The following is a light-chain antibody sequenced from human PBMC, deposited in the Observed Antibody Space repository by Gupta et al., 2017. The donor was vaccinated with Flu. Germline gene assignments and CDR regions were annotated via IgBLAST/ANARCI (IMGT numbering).Light chain of an antibody. CDR3: QRDDNLPYT. J-gene: IGKJ2*01. CDR2: DAS. CDR1: QDISNY. Sequence: PSSLSASVGDRVTITCHASQDISNYLDRHQQKPGKAPKLLVYDASTFGTAVPSRFSGTGSGTDFTFSIISLQPDDFATYYCQRDDNLPYTFGPGTRLEIK. V-gene: IGKV1-33*01.